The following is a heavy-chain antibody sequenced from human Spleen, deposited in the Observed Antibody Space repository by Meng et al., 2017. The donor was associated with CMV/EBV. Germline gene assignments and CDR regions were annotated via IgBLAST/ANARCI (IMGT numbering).Heavy chain of an antibody. Sequence: GESLKISCAASGFSFSTFGMNWVRQAPGKGLEWVSSISSTGSYMHYADSMKGRFTISRDNAKNSLYLQMNSLRADDTAVYYCVVEHDFWSGYHNWFDPWGQGTLVTVSS. CDR2: ISSTGSYM. D-gene: IGHD3-3*01. CDR3: VVEHDFWSGYHNWFDP. V-gene: IGHV3-21*01. J-gene: IGHJ5*02. CDR1: GFSFSTFG.